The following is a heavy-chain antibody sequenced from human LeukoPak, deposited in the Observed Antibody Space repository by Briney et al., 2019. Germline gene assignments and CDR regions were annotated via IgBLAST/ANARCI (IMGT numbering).Heavy chain of an antibody. J-gene: IGHJ3*02. Sequence: SETLSLTCTVSGGSISSSRYYWGWIRQPPGKGLEWIGSIYYSGSTYNNPSLKSRVTISVDTSKNQFSLKLSSVTAADTAVYYCARHPPRGSGQLAAFDIWGQGTMVTVSS. D-gene: IGHD1-1*01. CDR1: GGSISSSRYY. V-gene: IGHV4-39*01. CDR2: IYYSGST. CDR3: ARHPPRGSGQLAAFDI.